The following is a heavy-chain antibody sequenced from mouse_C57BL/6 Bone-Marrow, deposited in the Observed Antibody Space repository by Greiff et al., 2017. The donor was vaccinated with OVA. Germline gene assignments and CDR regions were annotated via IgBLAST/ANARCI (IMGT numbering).Heavy chain of an antibody. D-gene: IGHD2-1*01. V-gene: IGHV1-55*01. CDR1: GYTFTSYW. J-gene: IGHJ1*03. Sequence: QVQLKQPGAELVKPGASVKMSCKASGYTFTSYWITWVKQRPGQGLEWIGDIYPGSGSTNYNEKFKSKATLTVDTSSSTAYMQLSSLTSEDSAVYYCIYYGNYDWYFDVWGTGTTVTVSP. CDR2: IYPGSGST. CDR3: IYYGNYDWYFDV.